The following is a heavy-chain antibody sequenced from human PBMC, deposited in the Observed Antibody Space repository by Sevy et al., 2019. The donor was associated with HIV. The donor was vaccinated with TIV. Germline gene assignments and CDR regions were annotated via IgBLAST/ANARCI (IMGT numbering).Heavy chain of an antibody. CDR2: FDPEDDKT. Sequence: ASVKVSCKVSGSTLTKLSMHWVRQAPGKGLEWVATFDPEDDKTIYAQPFQGRVTMTEDTSTDTAYMELKSLRSEDTAVYYCATTKDYYESSGYPFDYWGQGTQVTVSS. V-gene: IGHV1-24*01. CDR1: GSTLTKLS. D-gene: IGHD3-22*01. CDR3: ATTKDYYESSGYPFDY. J-gene: IGHJ4*02.